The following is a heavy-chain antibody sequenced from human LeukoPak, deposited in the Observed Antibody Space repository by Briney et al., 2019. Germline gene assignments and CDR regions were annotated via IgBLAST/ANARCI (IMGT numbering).Heavy chain of an antibody. V-gene: IGHV3-48*04. CDR1: GFTFSYYS. Sequence: PGGSLRLSCAASGFTFSYYSMNWVRQAPGKGLEWISYISSSTSTIYYADSVKGRFTISRDNAKNSLYLQMNSLRAEDTAVYYCARDGGGSDYGDYIPDAFDIWGQGTMVTVSS. D-gene: IGHD4-17*01. CDR2: ISSSTSTI. J-gene: IGHJ3*02. CDR3: ARDGGGSDYGDYIPDAFDI.